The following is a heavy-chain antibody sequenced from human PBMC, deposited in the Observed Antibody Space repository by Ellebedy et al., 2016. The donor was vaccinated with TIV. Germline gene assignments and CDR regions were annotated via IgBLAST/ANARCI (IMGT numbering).Heavy chain of an antibody. CDR1: GGTFSSYA. Sequence: AASVKVSCKASGGTFSSYAISWVRQAPGQGLEWMGRIIPILGIANYAQKFQGRVTITADKSTSTAYMELNSLRAEDTAVYYCARDLSGSYYSSAYWGQGTLVTVSS. CDR2: IIPILGIA. V-gene: IGHV1-69*04. CDR3: ARDLSGSYYSSAY. D-gene: IGHD1-26*01. J-gene: IGHJ4*02.